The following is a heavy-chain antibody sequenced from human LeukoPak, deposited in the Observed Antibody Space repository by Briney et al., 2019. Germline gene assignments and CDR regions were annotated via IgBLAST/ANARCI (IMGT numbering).Heavy chain of an antibody. V-gene: IGHV4-38-2*01. CDR3: ARGRAVAATGSLYYYYMDV. CDR1: GYSISSGYC. D-gene: IGHD2-15*01. Sequence: PSETLSLTCAVSGYSISSGYCWGWIRQPPGKGLEWIGSIYHSGSTYYNPSLKSRVTISVDTSKNQFSLKLSSVTAADTAVYYCARGRAVAATGSLYYYYMDVWGKGTTVTVSS. CDR2: IYHSGST. J-gene: IGHJ6*03.